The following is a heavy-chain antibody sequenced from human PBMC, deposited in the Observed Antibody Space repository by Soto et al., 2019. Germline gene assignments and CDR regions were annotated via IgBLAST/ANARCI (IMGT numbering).Heavy chain of an antibody. CDR2: INHSGST. CDR1: GGSFSGYY. D-gene: IGHD6-19*01. V-gene: IGHV4-34*01. Sequence: PSETLSLTCAVYGGSFSGYYWSWIRQPPGKGLEWIGEINHSGSTNYNPSLKSRVTMSVDTSKNQFSLKLSSVTAADTAVYYCARPYSSGWYVNWFDPWGQGTLVTVSS. CDR3: ARPYSSGWYVNWFDP. J-gene: IGHJ5*02.